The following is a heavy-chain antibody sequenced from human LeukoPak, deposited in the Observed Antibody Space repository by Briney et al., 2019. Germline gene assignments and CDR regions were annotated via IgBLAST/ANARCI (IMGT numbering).Heavy chain of an antibody. J-gene: IGHJ4*02. Sequence: PSETLSLTCTVSGGSISSYYWSWIRQPPGKGLEWIGYIYYSGSTNYNPSLKSRVTISVDTSKNQFSLKLSSVTAADTAVYYCARAGGYSGYDLDYWGQGTLVTVSS. CDR2: IYYSGST. CDR3: ARAGGYSGYDLDY. V-gene: IGHV4-59*01. CDR1: GGSISSYY. D-gene: IGHD5-12*01.